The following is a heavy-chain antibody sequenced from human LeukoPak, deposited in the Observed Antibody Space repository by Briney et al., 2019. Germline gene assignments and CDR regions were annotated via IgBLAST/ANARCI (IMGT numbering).Heavy chain of an antibody. CDR3: ARWGWSSGWSYYYYGMDV. J-gene: IGHJ6*02. D-gene: IGHD6-19*01. CDR2: IIPILGIA. CDR1: GGTFSSYA. Sequence: ASVKVSCKASGGTFSSYAISWVRQAPGQGLEWMGRIIPILGIANYAQKFQGRVTMTRNTSISTAYMELSSLRSEDTAVYYCARWGWSSGWSYYYYGMDVWGQGTTVTVSS. V-gene: IGHV1-69*04.